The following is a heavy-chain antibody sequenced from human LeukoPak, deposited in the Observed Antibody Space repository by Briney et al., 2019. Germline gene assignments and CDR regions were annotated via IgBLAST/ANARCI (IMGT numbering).Heavy chain of an antibody. Sequence: ASVTVSFKASGYTFTSYDINWVRQATGQGLEWMGWMNPNSGNTGYAQKFQGRVTMTRNTSISTAYMELSSLRSEDTAVYYCASQLRSDYYYYGMDVWGQGTTVTVSS. V-gene: IGHV1-8*01. J-gene: IGHJ6*02. CDR3: ASQLRSDYYYYGMDV. CDR1: GYTFTSYD. D-gene: IGHD2-2*01. CDR2: MNPNSGNT.